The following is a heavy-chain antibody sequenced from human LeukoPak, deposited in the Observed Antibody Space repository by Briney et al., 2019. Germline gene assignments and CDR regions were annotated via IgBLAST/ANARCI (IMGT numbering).Heavy chain of an antibody. CDR1: GGSISSGSYY. D-gene: IGHD3-22*01. CDR3: ARDYYDSSGYAFDI. CDR2: IYTSGST. J-gene: IGHJ3*02. Sequence: SETLSLTCTVSGGSISSGSYYWSWIRQPAGKGLEWIGRIYTSGSTNYNPSLKSRVTISVDTSKNQFSLKLSSVTAADTAVYYCARDYYDSSGYAFDIWGQGTMVTVSS. V-gene: IGHV4-61*02.